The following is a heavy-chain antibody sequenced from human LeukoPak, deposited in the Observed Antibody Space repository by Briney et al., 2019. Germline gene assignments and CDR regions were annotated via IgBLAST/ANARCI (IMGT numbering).Heavy chain of an antibody. Sequence: SETLSLTCSVSGGPISSYYWSWIRQPTGKGLEWIEHNYYSESTNYNPSLKSRVTISVDTSKNQFSLNLSSVTAAYTAVYYCARGLGYFDRLFPHMFFDYWGQGTLVTVSS. CDR3: ARGLGYFDRLFPHMFFDY. V-gene: IGHV4-59*01. J-gene: IGHJ4*02. CDR2: NYYSEST. CDR1: GGPISSYY. D-gene: IGHD3-9*01.